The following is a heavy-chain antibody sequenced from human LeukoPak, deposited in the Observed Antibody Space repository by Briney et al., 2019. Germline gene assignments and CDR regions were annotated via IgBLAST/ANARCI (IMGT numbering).Heavy chain of an antibody. D-gene: IGHD2-8*01. CDR3: AKIGGVAIHCTNGVCYLGGFDY. CDR2: ISGSGGST. J-gene: IGHJ4*02. V-gene: IGHV3-23*01. Sequence: GGSLRLSCAASGFTFSSYAMSWVRQAPGKGLEWVSAISGSGGSTYYADSVKGRFTISRDNSKNTLYLQMNSLRAEDTAVYYCAKIGGVAIHCTNGVCYLGGFDYWGQGTLVTVSS. CDR1: GFTFSSYA.